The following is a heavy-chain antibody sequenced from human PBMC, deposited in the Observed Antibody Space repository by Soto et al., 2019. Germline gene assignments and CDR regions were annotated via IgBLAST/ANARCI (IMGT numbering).Heavy chain of an antibody. CDR3: AKDYYYDSSGYDYYFDY. V-gene: IGHV3-23*01. CDR1: GFTFSSYA. J-gene: IGHJ4*02. D-gene: IGHD3-22*01. CDR2: ISGSGGST. Sequence: PGGSLRLSCAASGFTFSSYAMSWVRQAPGKGLEWVSAISGSGGSTYYADSVKGRFTISRDNSKNTLYLQMNSLRDEDTAVYYCAKDYYYDSSGYDYYFDYWGQGTLVTVSS.